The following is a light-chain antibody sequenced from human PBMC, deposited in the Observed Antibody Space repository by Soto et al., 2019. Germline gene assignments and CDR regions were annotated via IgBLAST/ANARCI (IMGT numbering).Light chain of an antibody. Sequence: EIVMTQSPATLSVSSGERATLSCRASQSLGSNLAWYQQKPGQAPRLLIYGASTRATGIPARFSGSGSGTEFTLTISSLRSEDFAVYYCQQFNNWRTFGQGTKVEIK. CDR2: GAS. CDR3: QQFNNWRT. V-gene: IGKV3-15*01. CDR1: QSLGSN. J-gene: IGKJ1*01.